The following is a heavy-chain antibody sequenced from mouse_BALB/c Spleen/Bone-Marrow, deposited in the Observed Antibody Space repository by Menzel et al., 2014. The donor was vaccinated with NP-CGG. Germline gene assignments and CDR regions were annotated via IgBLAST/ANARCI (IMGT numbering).Heavy chain of an antibody. Sequence: EVKLVESGGGLVKLGGSLKLSCAASGFTFSSYYMSWVRQTPEKRLELVAAINSNGDNTYYPDTVKGRFTISRDNAKNTLYLQMSSLKSEDTALYYCAGSYYGSTLDYWGQGTTLTVSS. CDR2: INSNGDNT. D-gene: IGHD1-1*01. CDR3: AGSYYGSTLDY. V-gene: IGHV5-6-2*01. J-gene: IGHJ2*01. CDR1: GFTFSSYY.